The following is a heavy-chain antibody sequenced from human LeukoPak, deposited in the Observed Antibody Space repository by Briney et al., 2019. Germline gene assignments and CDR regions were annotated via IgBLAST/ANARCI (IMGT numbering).Heavy chain of an antibody. Sequence: PGGSLRLSCAASGFTFSSYGMHWVRQAPGKGLEWVAVISYDGSNKYYADSVKGRFTISRDNSKNTLYLQMSSLRAEDTAVYYCAKGGSGYPFDYWGQGTLVTVSS. CDR2: ISYDGSNK. CDR1: GFTFSSYG. J-gene: IGHJ4*02. CDR3: AKGGSGYPFDY. D-gene: IGHD3-22*01. V-gene: IGHV3-30*18.